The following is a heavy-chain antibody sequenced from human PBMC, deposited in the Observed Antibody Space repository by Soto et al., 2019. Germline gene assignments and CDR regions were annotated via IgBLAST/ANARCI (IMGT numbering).Heavy chain of an antibody. CDR1: GYTFTGYY. CDR3: ATEVWVNYYDSSGYYYEGAFDI. V-gene: IGHV1-2*02. Sequence: ASAKVSCKASGYTFTGYYMHWVRQAPGQGLEWMGWINPNSGGTNYAQKFQGRVTMTRDTSISTAYMELSRLRSDDTAVYYCATEVWVNYYDSSGYYYEGAFDIWGQGTMVTVSS. CDR2: INPNSGGT. J-gene: IGHJ3*02. D-gene: IGHD3-22*01.